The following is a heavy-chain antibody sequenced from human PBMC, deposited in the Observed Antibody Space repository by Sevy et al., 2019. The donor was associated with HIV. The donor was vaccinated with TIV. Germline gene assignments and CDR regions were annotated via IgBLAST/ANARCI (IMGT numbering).Heavy chain of an antibody. CDR3: AKWDADRRWYFDY. D-gene: IGHD1-26*01. J-gene: IGHJ4*02. V-gene: IGHV3-21*06. CDR1: GFSFSNYN. Sequence: GGSLRLSCAASGFSFSNYNMNWVRQAPGKGLEWVSSITGSSDYIYYADSVKGRFTISRDNAKNSLYLRMNSLKTEDTVVYYCAKWDADRRWYFDYWGQGILVTVSS. CDR2: ITGSSDYI.